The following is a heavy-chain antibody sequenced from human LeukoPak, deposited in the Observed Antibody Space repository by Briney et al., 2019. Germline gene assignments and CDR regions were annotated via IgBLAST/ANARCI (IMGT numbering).Heavy chain of an antibody. V-gene: IGHV3-23*01. CDR2: ISGSGGST. D-gene: IGHD3-16*02. J-gene: IGHJ4*02. CDR1: GFTFSTYA. Sequence: GSLRLSCAASGFTFSTYAVSWVRPAPGKGLEWVSAISGSGGSTYYADSVKGRFTISRDNSKNTLYLQMSSLRAEDTAVYYCAKGGYRYEGNLDYWGQGTLVTVSS. CDR3: AKGGYRYEGNLDY.